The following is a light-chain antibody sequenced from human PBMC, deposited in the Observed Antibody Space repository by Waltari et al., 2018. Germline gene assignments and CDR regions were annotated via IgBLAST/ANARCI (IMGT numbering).Light chain of an antibody. CDR2: DIT. Sequence: IVLTQSPGTLSVFPGERATLPCRASQSVGRYLACYQQRPGQAPRLLIYDITTRAPGVPARFSGSGSGTDFTLTISSPEPEDSAVYYCQQRSVWPPVTFGPGTRLEIK. CDR1: QSVGRY. CDR3: QQRSVWPPVT. V-gene: IGKV3-11*01. J-gene: IGKJ5*01.